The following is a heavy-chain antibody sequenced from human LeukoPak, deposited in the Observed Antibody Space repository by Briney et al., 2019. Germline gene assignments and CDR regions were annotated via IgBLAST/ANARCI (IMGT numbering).Heavy chain of an antibody. V-gene: IGHV3-23*01. Sequence: PGGSLRLSCAASGFTFSTYGMSWVRQAPGKGLEWVSAIGGSGGGTYYADSVKGRFTISRDNSKSTLYLQMNSLTADDTAVYYCAKDDGWLCFGDWSQGTLVTVSS. D-gene: IGHD3-10*01. CDR1: GFTFSTYG. J-gene: IGHJ4*02. CDR2: IGGSGGGT. CDR3: AKDDGWLCFGD.